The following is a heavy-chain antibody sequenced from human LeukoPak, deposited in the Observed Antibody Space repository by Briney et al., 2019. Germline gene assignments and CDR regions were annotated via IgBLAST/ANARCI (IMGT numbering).Heavy chain of an antibody. J-gene: IGHJ3*02. Sequence: PGGSLRLSCAASGFTFSSYALSWVRQAPGKGLEWVAVISYDGSNKYYADSVKGRFTISRDSSKNTLYLQMNSLRAEDTAVYYCAKMRFLEWFDAFDIWGQGTMVTVSS. CDR3: AKMRFLEWFDAFDI. D-gene: IGHD3-3*01. V-gene: IGHV3-30*18. CDR1: GFTFSSYA. CDR2: ISYDGSNK.